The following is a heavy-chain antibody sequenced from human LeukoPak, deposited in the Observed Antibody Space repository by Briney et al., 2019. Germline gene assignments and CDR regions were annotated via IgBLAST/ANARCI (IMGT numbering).Heavy chain of an antibody. Sequence: SVKVSCKASGGTFSSYAISWVRQAPGQGLEWMRGIIPIFGTANYAQKFQGRVTITADESTSTAYMELSSLRSEDTAVYYCADDGSLRISGNDADWFDPWGQGTLVTVSS. J-gene: IGHJ5*02. CDR3: ADDGSLRISGNDADWFDP. CDR1: GGTFSSYA. V-gene: IGHV1-69*13. D-gene: IGHD1-1*01. CDR2: IIPIFGTA.